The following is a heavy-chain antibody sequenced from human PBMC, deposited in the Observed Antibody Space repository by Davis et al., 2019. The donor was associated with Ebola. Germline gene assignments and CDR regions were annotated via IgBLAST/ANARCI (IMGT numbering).Heavy chain of an antibody. CDR2: ISTNGETT. CDR3: ANGNYDNSGYWGYWFDP. CDR1: GFTFSSYA. D-gene: IGHD3-22*01. J-gene: IGHJ5*02. Sequence: GESLKISCSASGFTFSSYAMHWVRQAPGKGLESVSRISTNGETTFYAESVKGRFTISRDNSKNTLYLQMNSLRAEDTAVYYCANGNYDNSGYWGYWFDPWGQGTLVTVSS. V-gene: IGHV3-64*04.